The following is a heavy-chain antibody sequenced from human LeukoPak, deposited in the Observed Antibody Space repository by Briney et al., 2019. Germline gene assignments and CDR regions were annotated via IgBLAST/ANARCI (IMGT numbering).Heavy chain of an antibody. CDR3: TRDHYDYGDYYGWFDP. Sequence: GRSLRLSCAASGFTFSRYAMHWVRQAPGKGLEWVAVIWYDGGNKYYADSVKGRFTISRDNSKNTLYLQMNSLKTEDTAVYYCTRDHYDYGDYYGWFDPWGQGTLVTVSS. D-gene: IGHD4-17*01. J-gene: IGHJ5*02. V-gene: IGHV3-33*01. CDR2: IWYDGGNK. CDR1: GFTFSRYA.